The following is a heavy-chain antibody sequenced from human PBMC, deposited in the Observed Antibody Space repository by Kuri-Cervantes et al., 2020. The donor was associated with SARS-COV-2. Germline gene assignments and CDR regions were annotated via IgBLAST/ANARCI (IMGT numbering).Heavy chain of an antibody. CDR3: ARDYYGFDY. D-gene: IGHD4-17*01. CDR1: GYTFTSYD. J-gene: IGHJ4*02. V-gene: IGHV1-2*02. CDR2: INPNSGGT. Sequence: ASVKVSCKASGYTFTSYDINWVRQATGQGLEWMGWINPNSGGTNYAQKFQGRVTMTRDTSISTAYMELSRLRSDDTAVYYCARDYYGFDYWGQGTLVTVSS.